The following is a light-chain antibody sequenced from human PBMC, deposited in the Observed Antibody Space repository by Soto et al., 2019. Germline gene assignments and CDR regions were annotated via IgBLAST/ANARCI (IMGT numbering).Light chain of an antibody. CDR3: SSYVSSSTLV. V-gene: IGLV2-14*01. CDR2: DVR. J-gene: IGLJ1*01. Sequence: SVLTQPASVSGSPGQSITISCTGTSNDIGAYNYVSWYQQHPGKAPKLMIYDVRNRPSGASNRFSGSKSGNTASLTISGLHTEDEADYYCSSYVSSSTLVFGTGTKVTVL. CDR1: SNDIGAYNY.